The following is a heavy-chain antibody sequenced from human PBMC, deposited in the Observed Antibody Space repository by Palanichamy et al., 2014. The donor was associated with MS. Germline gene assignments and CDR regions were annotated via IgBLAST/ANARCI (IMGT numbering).Heavy chain of an antibody. V-gene: IGHV3-53*02. CDR3: ARDQRRVYPRGMDV. Sequence: EVQLVETGGGLIQPGESLRLSCAASGFNVSDNFLTWVRQAPGKGLEWVSVISGGGTTYYADSVKGRFTISRDNSKNTVSLHMNSLRAEDTAVYYCARDQRRVYPRGMDVWGQGTTVTVSS. D-gene: IGHD2-8*01. CDR2: ISGGGTT. CDR1: GFNVSDNF. J-gene: IGHJ6*02.